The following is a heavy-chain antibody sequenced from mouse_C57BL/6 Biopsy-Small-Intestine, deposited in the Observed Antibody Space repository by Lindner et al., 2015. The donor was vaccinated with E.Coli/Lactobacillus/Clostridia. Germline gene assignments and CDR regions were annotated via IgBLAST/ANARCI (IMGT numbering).Heavy chain of an antibody. CDR2: ISYRGIT. D-gene: IGHD4-1*01. CDR1: GYSITSGYD. J-gene: IGHJ1*03. CDR3: ARERGTGTGNWYFDV. V-gene: IGHV3-1*01. Sequence: VQLQESGPDMVKPSQSLSLTCTVTGYSITSGYDWHWIRHFPGNKLEWMGYISYRGITNYNPSLKSRISITHDTSKNHFFLKLNSVTTEDTATYYCARERGTGTGNWYFDVWGTGTTVTVSS.